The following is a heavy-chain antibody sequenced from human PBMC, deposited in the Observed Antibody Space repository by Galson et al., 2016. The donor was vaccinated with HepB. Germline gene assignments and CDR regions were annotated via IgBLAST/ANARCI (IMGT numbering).Heavy chain of an antibody. J-gene: IGHJ4*02. CDR1: GFTFSRYW. D-gene: IGHD3-9*01. CDR3: AVSMGGAFDWYDYLDY. V-gene: IGHV3-74*01. Sequence: SLRLSCAASGFTFSRYWMHWVRQVPGKGLVWVSRINSDGSSRNYADSVKGRFTISRGNAESTLYLQMNSLRVEDTALYYCAVSMGGAFDWYDYLDYWGQETLVAVTS. CDR2: INSDGSSR.